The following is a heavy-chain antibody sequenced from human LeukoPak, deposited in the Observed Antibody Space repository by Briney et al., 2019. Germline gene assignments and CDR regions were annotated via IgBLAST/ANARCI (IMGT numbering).Heavy chain of an antibody. D-gene: IGHD3/OR15-3a*01. CDR2: NNTNSGDT. Sequence: ASVKVSCKASGYTFTGYYMRWVRQAPGQGVEWMGWNNTNSGDTHYAQKFQGRVTMTRDTSISTAYMELSRLRSDDTAVYYCARSDWAYYFDYWGQGALFTVSS. J-gene: IGHJ4*02. CDR1: GYTFTGYY. CDR3: ARSDWAYYFDY. V-gene: IGHV1-2*02.